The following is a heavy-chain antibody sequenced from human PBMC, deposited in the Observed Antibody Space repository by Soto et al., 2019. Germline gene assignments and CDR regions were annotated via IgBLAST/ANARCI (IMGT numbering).Heavy chain of an antibody. D-gene: IGHD3-22*01. CDR3: ASEGGYYDSSGYRTWLNWFDP. CDR2: IYYSGST. V-gene: IGHV4-30-4*01. J-gene: IGHJ5*02. Sequence: SETLSLTCTVSGGSISSGDYYWSLIRQPPGPGLEWIGYIYYSGSTYYNPSLKSRVTISVDTSKNQFSLKLSSVTAADTAVYYCASEGGYYDSSGYRTWLNWFDPWGQGTLLTVSS. CDR1: GGSISSGDYY.